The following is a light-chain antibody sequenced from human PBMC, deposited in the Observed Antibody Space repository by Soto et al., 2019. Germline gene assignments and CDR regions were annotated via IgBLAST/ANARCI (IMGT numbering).Light chain of an antibody. Sequence: DIQLTQDPSFLSASVGDRVTITCRASQGISSYLAWYQQKPGTAPKLLIYAASNLQSGVPSRFSGSGSGTAFTFTITSLQPEDSATYHCQQLSSYPLTFGGGTKVEIK. J-gene: IGKJ4*01. CDR2: AAS. V-gene: IGKV1-9*01. CDR1: QGISSY. CDR3: QQLSSYPLT.